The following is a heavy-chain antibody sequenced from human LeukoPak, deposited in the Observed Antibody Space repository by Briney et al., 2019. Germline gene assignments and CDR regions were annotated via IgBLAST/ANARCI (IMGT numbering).Heavy chain of an antibody. V-gene: IGHV3-30*18. Sequence: GSLRLSCAASGFTFSSYGMHWVRQAPGKGLEWVAVISYDGSNKYYADSVKGRFTISRDNSKNTLYLQMNSLRAEDTAVYYCAKSRAYSSGWYWRAPGDYWGQGTLVTVSS. J-gene: IGHJ4*02. CDR3: AKSRAYSSGWYWRAPGDY. CDR1: GFTFSSYG. D-gene: IGHD6-19*01. CDR2: ISYDGSNK.